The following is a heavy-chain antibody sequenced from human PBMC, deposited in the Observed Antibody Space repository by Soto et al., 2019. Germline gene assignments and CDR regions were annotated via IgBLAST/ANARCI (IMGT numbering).Heavy chain of an antibody. CDR3: ARKGWLGDYGDYGIDY. D-gene: IGHD4-17*01. CDR2: IYYTGNT. CDR1: GGSISIRNYY. J-gene: IGHJ4*02. V-gene: IGHV4-39*01. Sequence: SETLSLTCTVSGGSISIRNYYWGWIRQPPGKGLEWIGIIYYTGNTYYNPSLKSRVTISSDTSKNQFSLKLASVTATDTAVYFCARKGWLGDYGDYGIDYWGQGTLVTVSS.